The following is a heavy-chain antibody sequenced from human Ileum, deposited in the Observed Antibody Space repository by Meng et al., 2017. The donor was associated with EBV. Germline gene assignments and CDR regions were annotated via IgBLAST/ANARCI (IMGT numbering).Heavy chain of an antibody. J-gene: IGHJ4*02. Sequence: QGPLRGMGPGLVKPSGTLSLTFAVSDDSISSSNWGSWVRQPPGKGLEWIGQTYYSGITDYNPSLKSRVTISVDKSRNQVSLKLNSVTAADTAVYFCARHSAYSQGYWGKGTLVTVSS. CDR3: ARHSAYSQGY. CDR2: TYYSGIT. CDR1: DDSISSSNW. D-gene: IGHD4-11*01. V-gene: IGHV4-4*02.